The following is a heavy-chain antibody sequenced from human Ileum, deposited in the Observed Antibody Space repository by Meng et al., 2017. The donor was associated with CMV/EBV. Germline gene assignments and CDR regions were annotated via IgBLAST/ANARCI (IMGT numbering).Heavy chain of an antibody. Sequence: ASGFTFSDYYMSWIRQAPGKGLEWVSYISSSGSTIYYADSVKGRFTISRDNAKNSLYLQMNGLRAEDTAVYYCARDYTRPGYNWFDPWGQGTLVTVSS. V-gene: IGHV3-11*01. CDR3: ARDYTRPGYNWFDP. CDR1: GFTFSDYY. D-gene: IGHD3-9*01. J-gene: IGHJ5*02. CDR2: ISSSGSTI.